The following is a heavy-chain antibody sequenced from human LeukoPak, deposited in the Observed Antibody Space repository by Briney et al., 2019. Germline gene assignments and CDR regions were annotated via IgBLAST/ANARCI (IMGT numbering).Heavy chain of an antibody. D-gene: IGHD2-2*01. V-gene: IGHV3-23*01. CDR2: ISCSGGST. CDR1: GFTFNNYA. Sequence: GGSLRLSCAASGFTFNNYAMSWVRQAPGKGLEWVSVISCSGGSTYYADSVKGRFTISRDNSKNTLYLQMNSLRAEETAVYYCAKDRGVIVPAGMATWGQGTLVTVSS. J-gene: IGHJ5*02. CDR3: AKDRGVIVPAGMAT.